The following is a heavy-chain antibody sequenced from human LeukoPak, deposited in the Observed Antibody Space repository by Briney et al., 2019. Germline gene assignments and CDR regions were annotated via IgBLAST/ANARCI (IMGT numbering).Heavy chain of an antibody. J-gene: IGHJ4*02. CDR2: ISSSSSTI. CDR3: ASLFWSVYYSFDY. D-gene: IGHD3-3*01. CDR1: GFTFSSYS. V-gene: IGHV3-48*04. Sequence: GGSLRLSCAASGFTFSSYSMNWVRQAPGKGLEWVSYISSSSSTIYYADSVKGRFTISRDNAKNSLYLQMNSLRAEDTAVYYCASLFWSVYYSFDYWGQGTLVTVSS.